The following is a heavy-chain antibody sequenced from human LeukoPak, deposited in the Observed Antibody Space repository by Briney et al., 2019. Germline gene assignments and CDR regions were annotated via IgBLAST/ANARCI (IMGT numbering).Heavy chain of an antibody. V-gene: IGHV3-33*01. CDR3: ARGLYCSGGSCYVGSDY. CDR2: IWYDGSNK. CDR1: GFTFSSYG. D-gene: IGHD2-15*01. Sequence: GGSLRLSCAASGFTFSSYGMPWVRQAPGKGLEWVAVIWYDGSNKYYADSVKGRFTISRDNSKNTLYLQMNSLRAEDTAVYYCARGLYCSGGSCYVGSDYWGQGTLVTVSS. J-gene: IGHJ4*02.